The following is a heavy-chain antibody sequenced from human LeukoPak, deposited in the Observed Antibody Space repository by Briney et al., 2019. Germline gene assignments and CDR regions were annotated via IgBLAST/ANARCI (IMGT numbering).Heavy chain of an antibody. V-gene: IGHV3-7*01. CDR2: TNQDGSKN. D-gene: IGHD5-18*01. Sequence: GGSLRLSCAASEFTFSNYWMSWVRQAPGKGLERVAHTNQDGSKNYYVDSLKGRFTISTDNAKNSLYLQMNSLRAEGTAVYYCATTVPGYPDDYFDYWGQGTMVTVSS. CDR1: EFTFSNYW. CDR3: ATTVPGYPDDYFDY. J-gene: IGHJ4*02.